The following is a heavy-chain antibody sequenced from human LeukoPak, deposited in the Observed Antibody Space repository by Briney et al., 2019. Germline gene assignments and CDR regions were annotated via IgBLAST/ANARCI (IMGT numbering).Heavy chain of an antibody. CDR2: IYPGHSDT. CDR3: ARLGVSSIAARPIWFDP. D-gene: IGHD6-6*01. V-gene: IGHV5-51*01. J-gene: IGHJ5*02. Sequence: GESLKISCKGSGYSFTSYWIGWVRHMPGTGLEWMGLIYPGHSDTRYSPSFQGLVTIAADKSISTAYLQWSSLKASDTAMYYCARLGVSSIAARPIWFDPWGQGTLVTVSS. CDR1: GYSFTSYW.